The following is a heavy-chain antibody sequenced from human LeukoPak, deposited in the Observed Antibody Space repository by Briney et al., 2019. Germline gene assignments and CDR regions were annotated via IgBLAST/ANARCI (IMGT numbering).Heavy chain of an antibody. CDR1: GFTFSSYA. Sequence: GASLRLSCAASGFTFSSYAMSWVRQAPGKGLEWVSAISGSGGSTYYADSVKGRFTISRDNSKNTLYLQMNSLRAEDTVVYYCARAVTSTEGYWGQGTLVTVSS. CDR2: ISGSGGST. J-gene: IGHJ4*02. CDR3: ARAVTSTEGY. V-gene: IGHV3-23*01. D-gene: IGHD4-17*01.